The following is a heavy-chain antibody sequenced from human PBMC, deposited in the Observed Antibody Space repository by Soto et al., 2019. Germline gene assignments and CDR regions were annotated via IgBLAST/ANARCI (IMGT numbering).Heavy chain of an antibody. J-gene: IGHJ3*01. CDR2: IFPIDSDT. V-gene: IGHV5-51*01. CDR3: ATTGCRDFNAFDV. CDR1: GYTFTRNW. Sequence: GESLKISCKGSGYTFTRNWIGWVRQMPGKGLEWMGIIFPIDSDTRYSPSSQGQVTISADNSISTAYLQWSSLKASDTAIYYCATTGCRDFNAFDVWSQGTMVTVSS. D-gene: IGHD2-21*02.